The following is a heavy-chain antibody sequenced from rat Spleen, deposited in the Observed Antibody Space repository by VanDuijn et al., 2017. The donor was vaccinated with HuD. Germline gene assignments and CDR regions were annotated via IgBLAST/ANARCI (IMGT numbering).Heavy chain of an antibody. J-gene: IGHJ2*01. Sequence: EVQLVESGGGLVQPGRSLKLSCAASGFTFSDYGMAWVRQAPTKGLGWVATISYGASSGPSSTYYRESVKGRFIISRDNAKSTLSLQMDSLRSEDTATYYCARRHYGYTDYFDYWGQEVMVTVSS. CDR2: ISYGASSGPSST. CDR1: GFTFSDYG. V-gene: IGHV5-29*01. D-gene: IGHD1-9*01. CDR3: ARRHYGYTDYFDY.